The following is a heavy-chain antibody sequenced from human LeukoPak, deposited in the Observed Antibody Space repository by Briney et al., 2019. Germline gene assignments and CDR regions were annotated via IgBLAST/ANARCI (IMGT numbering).Heavy chain of an antibody. V-gene: IGHV1-46*01. CDR3: ARGSSGSYDY. J-gene: IGHJ4*02. D-gene: IGHD1-26*01. Sequence: ASVKVSCKASGYTFTSHYMHWVRQAPEQGLEWMGIISPSGGSTGYAQEFQGRVTITRDTSASTAYMELSSLTSEDMAVYYCARGSSGSYDYWGQGTLVTVSS. CDR1: GYTFTSHY. CDR2: ISPSGGST.